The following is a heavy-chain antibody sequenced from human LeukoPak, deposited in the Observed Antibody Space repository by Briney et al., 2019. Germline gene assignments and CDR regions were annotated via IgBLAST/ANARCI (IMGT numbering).Heavy chain of an antibody. J-gene: IGHJ4*02. D-gene: IGHD3-9*01. CDR1: GFSVSSNY. V-gene: IGHV3-53*01. Sequence: GGSLRLSCAASGFSVSSNYMTWVRQAPGKGLEWVSVIYSGGSTYYADSVKGRFTISRDDSKNTLYLQMNSLRAEDTAVYYCARGLRNYDILTGYHYYFDYWGQGTLVTVSS. CDR3: ARGLRNYDILTGYHYYFDY. CDR2: IYSGGST.